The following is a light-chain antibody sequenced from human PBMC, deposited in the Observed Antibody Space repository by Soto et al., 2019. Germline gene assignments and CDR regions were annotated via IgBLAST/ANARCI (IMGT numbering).Light chain of an antibody. V-gene: IGKV3-15*01. CDR3: QQYNNWPPWT. J-gene: IGKJ1*01. CDR1: RNVNSN. Sequence: ETVMTQSPATLAVSPGERASLSYRVSRNVNSNVAWYQHKSGQAPMLLIYGADTRATGIPARFSGSGSGTDFTLTIDSIQSEDFAVYFCQQYNNWPPWTFGQGTKVDNK. CDR2: GAD.